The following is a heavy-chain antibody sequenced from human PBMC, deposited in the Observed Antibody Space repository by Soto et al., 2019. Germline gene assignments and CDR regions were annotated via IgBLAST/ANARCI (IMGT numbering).Heavy chain of an antibody. CDR3: ASLPCSGGSRYWFSFSGMDV. J-gene: IGHJ6*02. CDR1: GFSLSTSGVG. Sequence: QITLKESGPTLVKPTQTLTLTCTFSGFSLSTSGVGVAWIRQPPGKALEWLALIYWDDDKRYRPSLESRLTITKDTSKNQVVLTMTNMASVHTATYYCASLPCSGGSRYWFSFSGMDVWGQGTTVTVSS. CDR2: IYWDDDK. D-gene: IGHD2-15*01. V-gene: IGHV2-5*02.